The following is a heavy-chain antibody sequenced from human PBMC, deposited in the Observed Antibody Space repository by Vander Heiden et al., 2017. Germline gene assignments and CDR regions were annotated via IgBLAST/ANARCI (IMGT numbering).Heavy chain of an antibody. Sequence: QVQLVQSGAEVKKPGSSVKVSCKASGGTFSSYAISWVRQAPGQGLEWMGGIIPIFGTANYAQKFQGRVTITADESTSTAYMELSSLRSEDTAVYYCARAEVRGYSYGLPPRSFGPFDYWGQGTLVTVSS. D-gene: IGHD5-18*01. CDR2: IIPIFGTA. J-gene: IGHJ4*02. V-gene: IGHV1-69*01. CDR3: ARAEVRGYSYGLPPRSFGPFDY. CDR1: GGTFSSYA.